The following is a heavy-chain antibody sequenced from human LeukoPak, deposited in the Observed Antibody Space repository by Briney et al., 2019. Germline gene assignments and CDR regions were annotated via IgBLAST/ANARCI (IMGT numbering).Heavy chain of an antibody. Sequence: SGTLSLTCAVSGGSISSSNWWSWVRQPPGKGLEWIGEIYHSGSTNYNPSLKSRVTISVDTSKNQFSLKLSSVTAADTAVYYCARHASSRYYFDYWGQGTLVTVSS. CDR1: GGSISSSNW. CDR3: ARHASSRYYFDY. CDR2: IYHSGST. V-gene: IGHV4-4*02. D-gene: IGHD2-15*01. J-gene: IGHJ4*02.